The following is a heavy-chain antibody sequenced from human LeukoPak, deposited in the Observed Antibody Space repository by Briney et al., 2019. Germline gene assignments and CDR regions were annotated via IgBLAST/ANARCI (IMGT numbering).Heavy chain of an antibody. D-gene: IGHD3-22*01. CDR3: ARGDNSAFDI. CDR2: ISSSSSYK. CDR1: GFTFSSYS. V-gene: IGHV3-21*01. Sequence: PGGSLRLSCAASGFTFSSYSMNWVRQAPGKGLEWVSSISSSSSYKYYADSVKGRFTISRDNAKNSLYLQMNSLRAEDTAVYYCARGDNSAFDIWGQGTMVTVSS. J-gene: IGHJ3*02.